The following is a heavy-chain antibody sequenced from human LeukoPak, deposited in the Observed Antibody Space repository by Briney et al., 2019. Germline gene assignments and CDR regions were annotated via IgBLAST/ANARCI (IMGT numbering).Heavy chain of an antibody. D-gene: IGHD6-19*01. V-gene: IGHV4-59*08. CDR1: GGSISSYY. CDR2: IYYSGST. Sequence: SETLSLTCAVYGGSISSYYWSWIRQPPGKGLEWIGYIYYSGSTNYNPSLKSRVTISVDTSKNQFSLKLSSVTAADTAVYYCARIDSSGWYDYWGQGTLVTVSS. J-gene: IGHJ4*02. CDR3: ARIDSSGWYDY.